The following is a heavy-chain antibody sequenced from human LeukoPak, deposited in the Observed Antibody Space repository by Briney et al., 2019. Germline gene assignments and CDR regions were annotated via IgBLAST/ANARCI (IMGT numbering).Heavy chain of an antibody. CDR2: ISYDGSNK. D-gene: IGHD3-3*01. CDR1: GFTFSSYA. J-gene: IGHJ4*02. CDR3: AREDDFWSGYHTNYFDY. Sequence: AGGSLRLSCAASGFTFSSYAMHWVRQAPGKGLEWVAVISYDGSNKYYADSVKGRFTISRDNSKNTLYLQMNSLRAEDTAVYYCAREDDFWSGYHTNYFDYWGQGTLVTVSS. V-gene: IGHV3-30-3*01.